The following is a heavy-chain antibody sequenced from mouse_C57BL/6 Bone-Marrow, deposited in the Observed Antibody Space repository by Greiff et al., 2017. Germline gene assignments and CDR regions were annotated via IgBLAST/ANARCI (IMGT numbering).Heavy chain of an antibody. J-gene: IGHJ4*01. D-gene: IGHD3-2*01. CDR1: GFTFSSYA. V-gene: IGHV5-9-1*02. CDR2: ISSGGDYI. CDR3: TRRGQLGLYCCAMDY. Sequence: EVQVVESGEGLVKPGGSLKLSCAASGFTFSSYAMSWVRQTPEKRLEWVAYISSGGDYIYYADTVKGRFNISRDNARNTLYLQMSSLKSEDTAMFYGTRRGQLGLYCCAMDYWGQGTSVTVSS.